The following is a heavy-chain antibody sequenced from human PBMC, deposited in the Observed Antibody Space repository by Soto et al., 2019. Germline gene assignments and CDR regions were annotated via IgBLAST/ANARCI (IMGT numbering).Heavy chain of an antibody. CDR1: GGSIRSYY. CDR3: AREGSSGFGMDV. CDR2: IYTSGTT. J-gene: IGHJ6*02. V-gene: IGHV4-4*07. Sequence: QVQLQQSGPGLVKPSETLSLTCTVSGGSIRSYYWSWIRQPAGKALEWIGRIYTSGTTNYNPSLNSRVTILLDTSKNQFSLDLSSVTDADTAVYYCAREGSSGFGMDVWGPGTTVTVSS. D-gene: IGHD6-25*01.